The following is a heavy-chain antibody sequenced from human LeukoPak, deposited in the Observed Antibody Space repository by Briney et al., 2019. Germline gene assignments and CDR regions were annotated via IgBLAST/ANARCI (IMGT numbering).Heavy chain of an antibody. J-gene: IGHJ5*02. CDR2: IYTSGST. CDR3: ARSGGSGYYGSGTNGWFDP. Sequence: SETLSLTCTVSGGSISSGSYYWSWIRQPAGKGLEWIGRIYTSGSTNYNPSLKSRVTISVDTSKNQFSLKLSSVTAADTAVYYCARSGGSGYYGSGTNGWFDPWGQGTLVTVSS. V-gene: IGHV4-61*02. D-gene: IGHD3-10*01. CDR1: GGSISSGSYY.